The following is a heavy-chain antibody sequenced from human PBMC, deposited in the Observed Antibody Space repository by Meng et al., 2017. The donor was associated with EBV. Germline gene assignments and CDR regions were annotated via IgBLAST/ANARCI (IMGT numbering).Heavy chain of an antibody. CDR2: IYWDDDK. CDR3: AHIIAARPFDY. V-gene: IGHV2-5*02. J-gene: IGHJ4*02. Sequence: LNVYWPPLVNPTPTLPRTCTFPGFSLSNRGVGVGWIRQPPGKALEWLALIYWDDDKRYSPSLKSRLTITKDTSKNQVVLTMTNMDPVDAATYYCAHIIAARPFDYWGQGTLVTVSS. D-gene: IGHD6-6*01. CDR1: GFSLSNRGVG.